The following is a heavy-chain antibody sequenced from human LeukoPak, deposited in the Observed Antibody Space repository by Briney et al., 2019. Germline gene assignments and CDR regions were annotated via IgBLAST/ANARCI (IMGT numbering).Heavy chain of an antibody. V-gene: IGHV3-11*01. D-gene: IGHD1-26*01. J-gene: IGHJ1*01. CDR1: GFTFSDYY. Sequence: GGSLRLSCAASGFTFSDYYMSWIRQAPGKGLEWVSYISSSGSTKYYADSVKGRFTISRDNAKNSLYLQMNSLRVEDTAVYYCARDRGSYRAEYFQHWGQGTLVTVSS. CDR3: ARDRGSYRAEYFQH. CDR2: ISSSGSTK.